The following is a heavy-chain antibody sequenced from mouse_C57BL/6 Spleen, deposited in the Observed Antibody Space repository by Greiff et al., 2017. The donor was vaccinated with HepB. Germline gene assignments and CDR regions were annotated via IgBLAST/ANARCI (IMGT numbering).Heavy chain of an antibody. J-gene: IGHJ1*03. CDR3: ARRNYGSSHWYFDV. V-gene: IGHV1-69*01. D-gene: IGHD1-1*01. CDR2: IDPSDSYT. Sequence: QVQLQQPGAELVMPGASVKLSCKASGYTFTSYWMHWVKQRPGQGLEWIGEIDPSDSYTNYNQKFKGKSTLTVDKSSSTAYMQLSSLTSEESAVYYCARRNYGSSHWYFDVWGTVTTVTVSS. CDR1: GYTFTSYW.